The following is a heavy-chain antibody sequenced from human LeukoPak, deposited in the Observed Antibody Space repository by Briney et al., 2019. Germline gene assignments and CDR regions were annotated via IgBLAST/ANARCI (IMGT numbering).Heavy chain of an antibody. D-gene: IGHD6-19*01. V-gene: IGHV1-18*01. CDR3: ARDPDSSGWYYFDY. J-gene: IGHJ4*02. CDR1: GYTFTSYG. Sequence: ASVKVSCKASGYTFTSYGISWVRQAPGQGLEWMGWISVFNDNTNYAQKLQGRVTMTTDTSTSTAYMELRSLRSEDTAVYYCARDPDSSGWYYFDYWGQGTLVTVSS. CDR2: ISVFNDNT.